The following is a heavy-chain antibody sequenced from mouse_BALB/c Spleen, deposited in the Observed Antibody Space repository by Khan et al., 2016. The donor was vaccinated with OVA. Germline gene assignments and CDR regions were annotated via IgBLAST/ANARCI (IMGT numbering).Heavy chain of an antibody. J-gene: IGHJ3*01. CDR2: INPYNGGT. V-gene: IGHV1-37*01. CDR1: GYSFTGYT. D-gene: IGHD2-13*01. CDR3: LRSAAYGDYVEAWFAY. Sequence: EVQLQQSGPELVKPGASMKMSCKASGYSFTGYTMNWVKQSHVKNLEWIGLINPYNGGTAYNQKFRGKATLTVDKSSNTAYMELLSLTSEDSAVDYCLRSAAYGDYVEAWFAYRGQGTLVTVSA.